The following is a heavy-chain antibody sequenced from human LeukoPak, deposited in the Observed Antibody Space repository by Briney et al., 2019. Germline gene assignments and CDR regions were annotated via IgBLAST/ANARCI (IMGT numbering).Heavy chain of an antibody. CDR1: GFTFSSYA. CDR3: AKSQDDFWSGYPLFLDY. Sequence: PGGSLRLSCAASGFTFSSYAMSWVRQAPGKGLEWVSAISGSGGSTYYADSVKGRFTISRDNSKNTLYLQMNSLRAEDTAVYYCAKSQDDFWSGYPLFLDYWGREPWSPSPQ. V-gene: IGHV3-23*01. J-gene: IGHJ4*02. CDR2: ISGSGGST. D-gene: IGHD3-3*01.